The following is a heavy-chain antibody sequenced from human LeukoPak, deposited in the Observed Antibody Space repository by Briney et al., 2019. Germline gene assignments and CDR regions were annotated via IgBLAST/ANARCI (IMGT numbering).Heavy chain of an antibody. CDR2: IYYSGST. V-gene: IGHV4-39*01. CDR1: GGSISSSSYY. CDR3: ASHSDSKWLVLDAFDI. D-gene: IGHD6-19*01. Sequence: SETLSLTCTVSGGSISSSSYYWGWIRQPPGKGLEWIGSIYYSGSTYYNPSLKSRVTISVDTSKNQFSLKLSSVTAADTAVYYCASHSDSKWLVLDAFDIWGQGTMVTVSS. J-gene: IGHJ3*02.